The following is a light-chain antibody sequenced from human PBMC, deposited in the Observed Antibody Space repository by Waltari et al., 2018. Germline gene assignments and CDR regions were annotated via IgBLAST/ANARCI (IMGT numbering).Light chain of an antibody. CDR2: AAS. Sequence: EIQMSQSQSSMSASVGERVTITCLASQSIISSLNWYQQKPGKAPKLLIYAASNLQTGVPSRFSGSGSGTDFTLTITSLQPEDFATYYCQQSYSTPVFGGGTKVEIK. CDR3: QQSYSTPV. V-gene: IGKV1-39*01. J-gene: IGKJ4*01. CDR1: QSIISS.